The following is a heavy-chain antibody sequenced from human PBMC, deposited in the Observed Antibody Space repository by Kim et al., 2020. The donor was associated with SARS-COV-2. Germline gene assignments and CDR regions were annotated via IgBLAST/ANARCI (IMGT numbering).Heavy chain of an antibody. CDR1: GLTFDSHW. V-gene: IGHV3-7*01. Sequence: GGSLRLSCTASGLTFDSHWMCWVRQAPGKGLEWVASIKQDGSEKQYVDSVKGRFTIFRDNAKKSLFMEMNSLRVEDTAMYYCARGRVGCAYWGQGTLVTV. D-gene: IGHD2-15*01. J-gene: IGHJ4*02. CDR2: IKQDGSEK. CDR3: ARGRVGCAY.